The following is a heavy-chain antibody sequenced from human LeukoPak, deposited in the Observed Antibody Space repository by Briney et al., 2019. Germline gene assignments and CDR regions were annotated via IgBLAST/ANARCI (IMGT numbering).Heavy chain of an antibody. Sequence: PGGSLRLSCSASGFTFSNNGMHWVRQAPGKGLQWVAFIRYDGSHDGSNKYYADSVKGRFAISRDNSKNTLYLQMNSLKPEDTAVYYCAKDRGWELRILDYWGQGTLVTVSS. D-gene: IGHD1-26*01. J-gene: IGHJ4*02. CDR3: AKDRGWELRILDY. V-gene: IGHV3-30*02. CDR1: GFTFSNNG. CDR2: IRYDGSHDGSNK.